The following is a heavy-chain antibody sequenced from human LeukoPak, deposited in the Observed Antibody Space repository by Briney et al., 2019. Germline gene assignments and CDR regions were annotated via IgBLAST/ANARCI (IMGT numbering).Heavy chain of an antibody. J-gene: IGHJ4*02. CDR3: ARGMSTGEY. V-gene: IGHV3-7*04. D-gene: IGHD3-16*01. Sequence: GGSLRLSCAAPGFTFSSYWMSWVRQPPGKGLEWVANINQDGSEKYYVDSVKGRFTISRDNAKNSLYLQMNSLRAEDTAVYYCARGMSTGEYWGQGTLVTVSS. CDR1: GFTFSSYW. CDR2: INQDGSEK.